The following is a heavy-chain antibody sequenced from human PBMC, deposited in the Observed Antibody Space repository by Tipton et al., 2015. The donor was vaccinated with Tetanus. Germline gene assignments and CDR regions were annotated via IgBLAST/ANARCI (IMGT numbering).Heavy chain of an antibody. CDR2: VSSPFNHI. D-gene: IGHD3-10*01. Sequence: SLRLSCAGSGFPFNSYTLNWVRQAPGKGLEWLSSVSSPFNHIYYADSIKGRFTISRDDAKNLLYLQMNSLRVEDTAVYYCARDPHTIRTGNHRGFDYWGQGTKVTVSS. J-gene: IGHJ4*02. CDR1: GFPFNSYT. V-gene: IGHV3-21*04. CDR3: ARDPHTIRTGNHRGFDY.